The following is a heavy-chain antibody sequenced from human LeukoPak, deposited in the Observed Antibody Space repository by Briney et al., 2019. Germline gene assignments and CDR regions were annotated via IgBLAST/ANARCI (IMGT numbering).Heavy chain of an antibody. CDR1: EFTFNTYS. Sequence: WGSLSLSCAASEFTFNTYSMNWVRQAPGKGLEWVSSISSSSDYIYYADSAKGRFTISRESAKNSLYLQMNSLRADDTAVYYCARSRKGYQLLSTNRDYYYMDVWGKGTTVTLSS. CDR3: ARSRKGYQLLSTNRDYYYMDV. CDR2: ISSSSDYI. J-gene: IGHJ6*03. V-gene: IGHV3-21*01. D-gene: IGHD2-2*01.